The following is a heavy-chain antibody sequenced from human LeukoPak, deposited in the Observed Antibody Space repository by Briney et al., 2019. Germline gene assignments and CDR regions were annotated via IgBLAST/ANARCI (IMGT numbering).Heavy chain of an antibody. CDR2: INPKSGGT. Sequence: GASVKVSCKASGYTFTGYYIHWVRQAPGQGLEWMGWINPKSGGTNYAQKFQGRVTMTRDTAISTAYMEVGRLRSDDTAVYYCARDLAVAGTKPDAFDDWGQGTMVTVSS. D-gene: IGHD6-19*01. CDR3: ARDLAVAGTKPDAFDD. V-gene: IGHV1-2*02. J-gene: IGHJ3*01. CDR1: GYTFTGYY.